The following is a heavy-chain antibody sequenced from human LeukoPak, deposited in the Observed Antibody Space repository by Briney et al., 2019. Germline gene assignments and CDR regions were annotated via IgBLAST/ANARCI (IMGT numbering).Heavy chain of an antibody. CDR1: GGSFSAYY. Sequence: SETLSLTCSVSGGSFSAYYWSWIRQPPGKGLEWIGDIYDDGTTNYNPPLKSRVTISVDTSKNQFSLKVTSVTAADTAVYYCARDHSSGGYYYSDYWGHGTLVTVSS. D-gene: IGHD3-22*01. CDR2: IYDDGTT. V-gene: IGHV4-59*01. CDR3: ARDHSSGGYYYSDY. J-gene: IGHJ4*01.